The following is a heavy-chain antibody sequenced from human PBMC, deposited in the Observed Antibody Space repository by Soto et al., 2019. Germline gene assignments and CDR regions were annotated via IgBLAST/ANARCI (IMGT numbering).Heavy chain of an antibody. V-gene: IGHV4-39*01. CDR3: AKNWNWGSLVH. CDR2: IYYSGST. Sequence: SETLSLTCTVPGGSISSSSYYWGWIRQPPGKGLEWIGSIYYSGSTYYNPSLKSRVTISVDTPKNQFSLKLSSVTAADTAVYYCAKNWNWGSLVHWGQGTLVTVSS. D-gene: IGHD7-27*01. CDR1: GGSISSSSYY. J-gene: IGHJ4*02.